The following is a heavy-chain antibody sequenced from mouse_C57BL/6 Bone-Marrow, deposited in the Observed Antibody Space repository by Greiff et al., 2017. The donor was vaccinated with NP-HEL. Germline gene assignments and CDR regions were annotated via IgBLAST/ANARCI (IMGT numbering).Heavy chain of an antibody. J-gene: IGHJ3*01. D-gene: IGHD3-3*01. Sequence: QVQLQQPGAELVKPGASVKLSCKASGYTFTSYWMHWVKQRPGRGLEWIGRIDPNSGGTKYNEKFKSKATLTVDKPSSTAYMQLSSLTSEDSAVYYCARGKGRVGHFPAWFAYWGQGTLVTVSA. CDR1: GYTFTSYW. CDR3: ARGKGRVGHFPAWFAY. CDR2: IDPNSGGT. V-gene: IGHV1-72*01.